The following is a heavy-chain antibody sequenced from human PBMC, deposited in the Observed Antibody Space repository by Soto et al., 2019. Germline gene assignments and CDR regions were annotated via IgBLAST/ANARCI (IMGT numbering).Heavy chain of an antibody. CDR1: GYTFTSYG. V-gene: IGHV1-18*01. CDR2: ISAYNGNT. D-gene: IGHD6-19*01. CDR3: ARGKIKAQWLTSNWFDP. J-gene: IGHJ5*02. Sequence: QVQLVQSGAELKKPGASVKVSCKASGYTFTSYGISWVRQAPGQGLEWMGWISAYNGNTNYAQKLQGRVTMTTDTPTSTAYMELRSLRSDDTAVYYCARGKIKAQWLTSNWFDPWGQGTLVTVSS.